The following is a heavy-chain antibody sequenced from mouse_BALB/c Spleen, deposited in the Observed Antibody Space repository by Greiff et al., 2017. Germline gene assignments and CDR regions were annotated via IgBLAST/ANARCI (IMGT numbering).Heavy chain of an antibody. CDR1: GFTFSSFG. CDR2: ISSGSSTI. D-gene: IGHD2-4*01. J-gene: IGHJ3*01. CDR3: ARSSDDYGWFAY. V-gene: IGHV5-17*02. Sequence: EVMLVESGGGLVQPGGSRKLSCAASGFTFSSFGMHWVRQAPEKGLEWVAYISSGSSTIYYADTVKGRFTIFRDNPKNTLFLQMTSLRSEDTAMYYCARSSDDYGWFAYWGQGTLVTVSA.